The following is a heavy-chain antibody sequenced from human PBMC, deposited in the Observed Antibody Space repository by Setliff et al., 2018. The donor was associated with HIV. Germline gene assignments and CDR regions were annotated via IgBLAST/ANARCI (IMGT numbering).Heavy chain of an antibody. D-gene: IGHD4-4*01. Sequence: PSETLSLTCAVYGGSSSGYYWSWIRQTPGKGLERIGEANHSGSTNYNPSLKSRVSISVDTSKNQFSLKLHSVTAADTAVCYCVRAGAGQQLVDYWGLGTLVTVSS. CDR1: GGSSSGYY. CDR2: ANHSGST. J-gene: IGHJ4*02. V-gene: IGHV4-34*01. CDR3: VRAGAGQQLVDY.